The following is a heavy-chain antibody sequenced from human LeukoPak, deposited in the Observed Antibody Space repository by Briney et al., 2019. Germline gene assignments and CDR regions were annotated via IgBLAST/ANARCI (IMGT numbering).Heavy chain of an antibody. CDR2: ISSSSSTI. J-gene: IGHJ6*04. CDR1: GFTFSSYS. CDR3: AELGITMIGGV. V-gene: IGHV3-48*04. Sequence: GGSLRLSCAASGFTFSSYSMNWVRQAPGKGLEWVSYISSSSSTIYYADSVKGRFTISRDNAKNSLYLQMNSLRAGDTAVYYCAELGITMIGGVWGKGTTVTISS. D-gene: IGHD3-10*02.